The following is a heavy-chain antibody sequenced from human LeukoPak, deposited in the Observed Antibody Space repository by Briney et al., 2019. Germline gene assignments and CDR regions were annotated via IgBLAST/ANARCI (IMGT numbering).Heavy chain of an antibody. D-gene: IGHD5-18*01. Sequence: GGSLRLSCAASGFTFSSYWMSWVRQAPGKGLEWVANIKQDGSEKYYVDSVKGRFTISRDNAKNSLYLQMNSLRAEDTAVYYCARGGTGYSYGWILDYWGQGTLVTVSS. CDR3: ARGGTGYSYGWILDY. J-gene: IGHJ4*02. CDR1: GFTFSSYW. V-gene: IGHV3-7*01. CDR2: IKQDGSEK.